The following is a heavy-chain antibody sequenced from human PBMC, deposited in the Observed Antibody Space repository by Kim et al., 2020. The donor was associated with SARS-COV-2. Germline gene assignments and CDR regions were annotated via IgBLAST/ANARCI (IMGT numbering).Heavy chain of an antibody. CDR1: GFTFSSYW. CDR2: IKQDGSEK. Sequence: GGSLRLSCAASGFTFSSYWMSWVRQAPGKGLEWVANIKQDGSEKYYVDSVKGRFTISRDNAKNSLYLQMNSLRAEDTAVYYCARAPYYYDSSGYRYWGQGTLVTVSS. J-gene: IGHJ4*02. V-gene: IGHV3-7*01. D-gene: IGHD3-22*01. CDR3: ARAPYYYDSSGYRY.